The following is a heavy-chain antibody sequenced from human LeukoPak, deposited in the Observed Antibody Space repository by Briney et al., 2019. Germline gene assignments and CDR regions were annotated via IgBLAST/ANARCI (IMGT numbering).Heavy chain of an antibody. D-gene: IGHD5-18*01. CDR1: GFTFSSYS. V-gene: IGHV3-21*01. Sequence: KPGGSLRLSCAASGFTFSSYSMNWVRQAPGKGLEWGSSISSSSSYIYYADSVKGRFTISRDNAKNSLYLQMNSLRAEDTAVYYCARVRGYSYGHYEHVDYWGQGTLVTVSS. J-gene: IGHJ4*02. CDR2: ISSSSSYI. CDR3: ARVRGYSYGHYEHVDY.